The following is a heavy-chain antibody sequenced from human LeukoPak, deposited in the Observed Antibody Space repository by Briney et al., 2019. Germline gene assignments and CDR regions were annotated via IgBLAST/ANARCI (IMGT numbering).Heavy chain of an antibody. CDR3: ARDYDILTGYYTYYFDY. CDR1: GYTFTSYA. D-gene: IGHD3-9*01. J-gene: IGHJ4*02. V-gene: IGHV1-2*02. Sequence: ASVKVSCKASGYTFTSYAMHWVRQAPGQRLEWMGWINPNSGGTNYAQKFQGRVTMTRDTSISTAYMELSRLRSDDTAVYYCARDYDILTGYYTYYFDYWGQGTLVTVSS. CDR2: INPNSGGT.